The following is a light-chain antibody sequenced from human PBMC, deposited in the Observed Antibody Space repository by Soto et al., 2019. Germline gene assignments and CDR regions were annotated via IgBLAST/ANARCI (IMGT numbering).Light chain of an antibody. CDR2: DAS. CDR3: NHYNSYPGT. Sequence: DIQMTQSPSTLSASVGDRVTITCRASQSVTSWVAWYQQKPGKAPKVLIYDASSLESGVPSRFSGSGSCTEFTLTISSLHPDDFATYYCNHYNSYPGTFGQGTKVEIK. CDR1: QSVTSW. V-gene: IGKV1-5*01. J-gene: IGKJ1*01.